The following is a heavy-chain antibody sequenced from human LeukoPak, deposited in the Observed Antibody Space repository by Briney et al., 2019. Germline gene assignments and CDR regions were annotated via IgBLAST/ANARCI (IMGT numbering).Heavy chain of an antibody. CDR3: ARDPRSDYYDSSGYYDY. D-gene: IGHD3-22*01. Sequence: ASVKVSCKASGYTFTSYYMHWVRQAPGQGLEWMGIINPSGGSTSYAQKLQGRVTMTRDTSTSTVYMELSSLRSEDTAVYYCARDPRSDYYDSSGYYDYWGQGTLVTVSS. CDR1: GYTFTSYY. J-gene: IGHJ4*02. CDR2: INPSGGST. V-gene: IGHV1-46*01.